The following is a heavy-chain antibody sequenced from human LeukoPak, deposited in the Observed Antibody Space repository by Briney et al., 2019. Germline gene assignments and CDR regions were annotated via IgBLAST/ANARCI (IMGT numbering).Heavy chain of an antibody. V-gene: IGHV1-2*02. CDR3: AAAGYDSSGYGGEDDAFDI. Sequence: ASVKVSCKASGYTFTGYYMHWVRQAPGQGLEWMGWINPNSGGTNYAQKFQGRVTMTRDMSTSTAYMELSSLRSEDTAVYYCAAAGYDSSGYGGEDDAFDIWGQGTMVTVSS. D-gene: IGHD3-22*01. CDR1: GYTFTGYY. J-gene: IGHJ3*02. CDR2: INPNSGGT.